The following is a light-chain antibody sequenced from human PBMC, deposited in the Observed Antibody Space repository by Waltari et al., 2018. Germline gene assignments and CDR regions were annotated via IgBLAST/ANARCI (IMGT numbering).Light chain of an antibody. Sequence: IVLTQSPATLSLSPGARATLSCRASQSISTYLAWYQQKPGQAPRLLISDASYRATGIPARFSGSGSGTDFTLTISSLEPEDFAVYYCQQRSDLPPITFGQGTKVEI. CDR2: DAS. CDR1: QSISTY. CDR3: QQRSDLPPIT. V-gene: IGKV3-11*01. J-gene: IGKJ1*01.